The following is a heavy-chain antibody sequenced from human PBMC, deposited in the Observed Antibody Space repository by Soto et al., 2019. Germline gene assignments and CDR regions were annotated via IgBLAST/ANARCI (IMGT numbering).Heavy chain of an antibody. CDR1: GGSISSYS. CDR2: IYYSGST. D-gene: IGHD3-10*01. V-gene: IGHV4-59*01. J-gene: IGHJ4*02. Sequence: QVQLQESGPGLVKPSETLALTCTVSGGSISSYSWSWIRQPPGKGLEWIVYIYYSGSTNYNPSLKSRVTISVDTSKNQFALKLSSVTAADTAVYYCARDRWGEEGSGSYSRDYWGQGPLVTVSS. CDR3: ARDRWGEEGSGSYSRDY.